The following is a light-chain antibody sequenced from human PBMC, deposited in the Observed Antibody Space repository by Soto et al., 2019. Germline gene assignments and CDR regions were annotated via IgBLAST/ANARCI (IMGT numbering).Light chain of an antibody. V-gene: IGLV2-14*01. CDR2: EVS. CDR3: GSYTSSATLI. J-gene: IGLJ2*01. CDR1: SSDIGSYKY. Sequence: SALTQPASVSGSPGQSITISCTGTSSDIGSYKYVSWYQQHPGKAPKLMIYEVSNRPSGVSNRFSGSKSGNTASLTISGLQAEDEADYHCGSYTSSATLIFGGGTKVTVL.